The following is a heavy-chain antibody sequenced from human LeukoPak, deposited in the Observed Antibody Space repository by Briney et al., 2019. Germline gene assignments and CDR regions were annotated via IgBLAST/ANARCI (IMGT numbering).Heavy chain of an antibody. J-gene: IGHJ6*03. Sequence: SETLSLTCTVSGGSISSYYWSWIRQPPGKGLEWIGYIYYSGSTNYNPSLKSRVTISVDTSKNQFSLKLSSVTAAATAVYYCARSGYSYGYYYYYMDVWGKGTTVTVSS. CDR3: ARSGYSYGYYYYYMDV. V-gene: IGHV4-59*01. D-gene: IGHD5-18*01. CDR1: GGSISSYY. CDR2: IYYSGST.